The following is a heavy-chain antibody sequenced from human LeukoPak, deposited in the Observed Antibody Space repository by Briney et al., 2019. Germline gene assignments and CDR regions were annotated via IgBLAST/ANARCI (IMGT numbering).Heavy chain of an antibody. CDR3: ASRYSSSWALDY. J-gene: IGHJ4*02. CDR1: GYTFSSYA. CDR2: ISDDGTKK. V-gene: IGHV3-30*01. Sequence: PGRSLRLSCGASGYTFSSYAMHWVRQAPGKGLEWVAVISDDGTKKYYADSVKGRFTISRDNSKNTLSLQMNSLRAEDTAVYYCASRYSSSWALDYWGQGTLVTVSS. D-gene: IGHD6-13*01.